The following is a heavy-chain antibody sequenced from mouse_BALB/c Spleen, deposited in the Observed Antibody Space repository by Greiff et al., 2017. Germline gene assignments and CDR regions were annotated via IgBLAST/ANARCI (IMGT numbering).Heavy chain of an antibody. CDR1: GFSLTSYG. CDR2: IWSGGST. V-gene: IGHV2-4-1*01. CDR3: ARRPYYGNFYYAMDY. Sequence: VKLQESGPGLVQPSQSLSITCTVSGFSLTSYGVHWVRQSPGKGLEWLGVIWSGGSTDYNAAFISRLSISKDNSKSQVFFKMNSLQADDTAIYYCARRPYYGNFYYAMDYWGQGTSVTVSS. J-gene: IGHJ4*01. D-gene: IGHD2-10*01.